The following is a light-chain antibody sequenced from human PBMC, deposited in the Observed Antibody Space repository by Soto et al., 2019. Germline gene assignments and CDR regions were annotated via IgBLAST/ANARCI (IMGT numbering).Light chain of an antibody. V-gene: IGKV3D-20*02. CDR1: QSVSSSY. CDR3: QQRNVWPPIT. CDR2: GAS. Sequence: EIVMTQSPATLSVSPGEGVTLSCRASQSVSSSYLAWYQQKPGQAPRLLIYGASSRATGIPDRFGGSRSGTEFTLTINSLEPEDFAVYYCQQRNVWPPITFGQGTRLEIK. J-gene: IGKJ5*01.